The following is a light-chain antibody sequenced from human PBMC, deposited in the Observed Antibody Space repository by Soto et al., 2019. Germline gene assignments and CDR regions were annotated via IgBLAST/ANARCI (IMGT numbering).Light chain of an antibody. V-gene: IGLV1-40*01. Sequence: QSVLTQPPSVSGAPGQRVALSCAGTSSNIGAGYDVHWYQHLPGTAPKLLIFGNINRPAGVPDRFSGSKSGTSASLVFSGFQAADEGYYYCQTYDTGVSGSIFGGGTKVTV. J-gene: IGLJ2*01. CDR1: SSNIGAGYD. CDR3: QTYDTGVSGSI. CDR2: GNI.